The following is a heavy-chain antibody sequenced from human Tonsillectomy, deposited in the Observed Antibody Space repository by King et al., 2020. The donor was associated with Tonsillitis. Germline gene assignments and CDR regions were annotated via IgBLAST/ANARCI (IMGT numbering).Heavy chain of an antibody. J-gene: IGHJ4*02. CDR1: GFTVSSNF. Sequence: VQLVETGGGLVQPGGSLRLSCAASGFTVSSNFMSWVRQAPGKGLAWVSVVYSGGSTYYTDSVKGRFTISRDSSKNTLYLQMNSLRAEDTAVYYCARAPRPRGYEYYFDFWGQGTLVTVSS. CDR2: VYSGGST. CDR3: ARAPRPRGYEYYFDF. D-gene: IGHD5-12*01. V-gene: IGHV3-53*02.